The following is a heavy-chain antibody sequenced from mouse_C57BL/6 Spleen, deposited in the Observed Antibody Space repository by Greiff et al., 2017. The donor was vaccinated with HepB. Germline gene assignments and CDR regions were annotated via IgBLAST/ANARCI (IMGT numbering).Heavy chain of an antibody. V-gene: IGHV1-47*01. Sequence: VMLVESGAELVKPGASVKMSCKASGYTFTTYPIEWMKQNHGKSLEWIGNFHPYNDDTKYNEKFKGKATLTVEKSSSTVYLELSRLTSDDSAVYYCARRNGYDRRWFAYWGQGTLVTVSA. CDR1: GYTFTTYP. J-gene: IGHJ3*01. CDR2: FHPYNDDT. CDR3: ARRNGYDRRWFAY. D-gene: IGHD2-2*01.